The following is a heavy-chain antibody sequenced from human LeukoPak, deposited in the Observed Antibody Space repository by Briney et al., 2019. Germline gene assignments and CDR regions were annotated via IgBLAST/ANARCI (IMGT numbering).Heavy chain of an antibody. CDR2: ISSSSSYI. CDR1: GVTFSSYS. V-gene: IGHV3-21*01. Sequence: GGSLRLSCAASGVTFSSYSMNWVRQAPGKGLEWVSSISSSSSYIYYADSVKGRFTISRDNAKNSLYLQMNSLRAEDTAVYYCARDITCSSTSCQYYFDYWGQGTLVTVSS. D-gene: IGHD2-2*01. CDR3: ARDITCSSTSCQYYFDY. J-gene: IGHJ4*02.